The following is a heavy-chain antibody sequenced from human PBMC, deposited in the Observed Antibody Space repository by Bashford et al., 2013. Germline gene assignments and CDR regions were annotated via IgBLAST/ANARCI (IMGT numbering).Heavy chain of an antibody. CDR3: AREKYYDFWSGYSPAVGLDV. CDR1: GFTFSSYA. CDR2: ISYDGSNK. J-gene: IGHJ6*02. D-gene: IGHD3-3*01. Sequence: GGSLRLSCAASGFTFSSYAMHWVRQAPGKGLEWVAVISYDGSNKYYADSVKGRFTISRDNSKNTLYLQMNSLRAEDTAVYYCAREKYYDFWSGYSPAVGLDVWGQGTTVTVSS. V-gene: IGHV3-30*01.